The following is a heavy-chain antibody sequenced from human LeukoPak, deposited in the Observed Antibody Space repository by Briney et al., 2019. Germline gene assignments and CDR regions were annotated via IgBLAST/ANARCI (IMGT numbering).Heavy chain of an antibody. CDR1: GFTFSSYG. Sequence: GGSLRLSCAASGFTFSSYGMHWVRQAPGKGLEWVAVIWYDGSNKYYADSVKGRFTISRDNSKNTLYLQMNSLRAEDTAVYYCARAGLWLGEYIAGGDAFDIWGQGTMVTVSS. D-gene: IGHD3-10*01. CDR2: IWYDGSNK. J-gene: IGHJ3*02. V-gene: IGHV3-33*01. CDR3: ARAGLWLGEYIAGGDAFDI.